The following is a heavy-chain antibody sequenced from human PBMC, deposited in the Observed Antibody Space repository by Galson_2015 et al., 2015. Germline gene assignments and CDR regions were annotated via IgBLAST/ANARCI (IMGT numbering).Heavy chain of an antibody. Sequence: SVKVSCKASGGTFSSYTISWVRQAPGQGLEWMGRIIPILGIANYAQKFQGRVTITADKSTSTAYMELSSLRSEDTAVYYCARGTTVTTLGSNWFDPWAREPWSPSPQ. CDR2: IIPILGIA. J-gene: IGHJ5*02. V-gene: IGHV1-69*02. D-gene: IGHD4-17*01. CDR1: GGTFSSYT. CDR3: ARGTTVTTLGSNWFDP.